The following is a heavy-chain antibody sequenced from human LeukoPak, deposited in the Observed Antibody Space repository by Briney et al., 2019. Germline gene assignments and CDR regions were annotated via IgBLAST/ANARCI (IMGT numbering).Heavy chain of an antibody. J-gene: IGHJ4*02. V-gene: IGHV1-69*13. CDR1: GGTFSSYA. D-gene: IGHD3-22*01. Sequence: SVKVSCKASGGTFSSYAISWVRQAPGQGLEWMGGIIPIFGTANYAQKFQGRVTITADESTSTAYMELSSLRSENTAVYYCARIAYYYDSSGYQNTDYWGQGTLVTVSS. CDR2: IIPIFGTA. CDR3: ARIAYYYDSSGYQNTDY.